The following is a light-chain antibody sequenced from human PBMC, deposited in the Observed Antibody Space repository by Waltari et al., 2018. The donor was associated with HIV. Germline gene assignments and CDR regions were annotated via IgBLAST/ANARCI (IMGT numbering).Light chain of an antibody. CDR1: SFRTYY. CDR3: NSRDSTGNHLVV. Sequence: SSGVAQDPAVSVALGQTVTITCRVDSFRTYYATWYHHKPGQAPVLIFYGKNSPPSGIPDRFSGSTSGNTAFLTITGAQAEDEAAYYCNSRDSTGNHLVVFGGGTKLTVL. CDR2: GKN. J-gene: IGLJ2*01. V-gene: IGLV3-19*01.